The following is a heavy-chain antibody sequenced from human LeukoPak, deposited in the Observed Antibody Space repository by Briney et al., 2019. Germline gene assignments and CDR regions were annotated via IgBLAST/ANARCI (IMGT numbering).Heavy chain of an antibody. CDR1: GGSFSGYY. CDR3: ARGRAYMVRGTYYFDY. V-gene: IGHV4-34*01. J-gene: IGHJ4*02. Sequence: PSETLSLTCAVYGGSFSGYYWSWIRQPPGKGLEWIGEINHSGSTNYNPSLKSRVTISVDTSKNQFSLKLSSVTAADTAVYYCARGRAYMVRGTYYFDYWGQGTLVTVSS. D-gene: IGHD3-10*01. CDR2: INHSGST.